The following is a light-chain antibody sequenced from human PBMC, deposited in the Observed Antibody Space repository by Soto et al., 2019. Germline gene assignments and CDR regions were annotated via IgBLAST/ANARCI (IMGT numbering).Light chain of an antibody. CDR3: QQRSSWPRT. CDR1: QSVSRY. J-gene: IGKJ1*01. Sequence: EIVLTQSPATLSLSPGEGATLSCRASQSVSRYLAWYQHKPGQAPRLLIYDASNRATGIPARFSGSGSGTDFTLTISSLEPEDFAVYYCQQRSSWPRTFGQGTKVDI. V-gene: IGKV3-11*01. CDR2: DAS.